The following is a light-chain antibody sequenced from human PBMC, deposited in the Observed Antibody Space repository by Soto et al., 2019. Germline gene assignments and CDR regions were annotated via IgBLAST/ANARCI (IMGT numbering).Light chain of an antibody. V-gene: IGKV1-5*01. J-gene: IGKJ1*01. Sequence: DIQMTQSPSTLSASVGDRVTITGRASQSLSNRLAWYQQKPGKAPKVLIYDASSLESGVPSRFSGSGSGTDFILTISSLQPDDFATYYCQYYAGVWAFGQGTKVDLK. CDR1: QSLSNR. CDR3: QYYAGVWA. CDR2: DAS.